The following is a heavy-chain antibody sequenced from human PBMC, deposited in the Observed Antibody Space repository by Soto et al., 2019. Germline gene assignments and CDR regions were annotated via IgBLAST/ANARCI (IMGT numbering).Heavy chain of an antibody. Sequence: EVQLVESGGGLVQPGGSLKLSCAASGFTFSDSAMHWVRQASGKGLEWAGRIRSKPNTDATAYAASVKGRFTISRDDSKNTAYLQMNSLKTEDTAVYYCTRHVDCSGGSCYSGYYYYMDVWGKGTTVTVSS. CDR2: IRSKPNTDAT. V-gene: IGHV3-73*01. CDR1: GFTFSDSA. CDR3: TRHVDCSGGSCYSGYYYYMDV. D-gene: IGHD2-15*01. J-gene: IGHJ6*03.